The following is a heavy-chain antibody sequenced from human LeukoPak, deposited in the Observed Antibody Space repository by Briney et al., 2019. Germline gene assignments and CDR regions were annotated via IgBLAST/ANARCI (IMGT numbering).Heavy chain of an antibody. J-gene: IGHJ4*02. V-gene: IGHV3-21*01. CDR3: ARATTYDILTGYSDY. CDR2: ISSSSSYI. Sequence: GGSLRLSCAASGFIFSTFAMIWVRQPPGKGLEWVSSISSSSSYIYYADSVKGRFTISRDNAKKSLYLQMNSLRAEDTAVYYCARATTYDILTGYSDYWGQGTLVTVSS. CDR1: GFIFSTFA. D-gene: IGHD3-9*01.